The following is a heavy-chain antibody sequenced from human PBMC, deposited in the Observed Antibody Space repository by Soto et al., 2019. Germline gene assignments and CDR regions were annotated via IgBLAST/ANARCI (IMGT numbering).Heavy chain of an antibody. CDR3: ATLYYYDSSGYREMAFDI. D-gene: IGHD3-22*01. CDR2: FDPEDGET. CDR1: GYTLTELS. Sequence: ASVKVSCKVSGYTLTELSMHWVRQAPGRGLEWMGGFDPEDGETIYAQKFQGRVTMTEDTSTDTAYMELSSLRSEDTAVYYCATLYYYDSSGYREMAFDIWGQGTMVTVSS. V-gene: IGHV1-24*01. J-gene: IGHJ3*02.